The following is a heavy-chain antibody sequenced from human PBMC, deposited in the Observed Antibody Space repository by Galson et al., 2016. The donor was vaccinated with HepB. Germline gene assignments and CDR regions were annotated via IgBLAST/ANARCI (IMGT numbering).Heavy chain of an antibody. J-gene: IGHJ4*02. CDR3: ARGYASGNFYQ. CDR1: GFTFNSYW. Sequence: SLRLSCAASGFTFNSYWMHWVRQAPGKGLVWVSRINTDGSETNYADSVKGRFTISRDNAKNSVYLQMNSLRDEDTAVYYCARGYASGNFYQWGQGTLVTVSS. V-gene: IGHV3-74*01. D-gene: IGHD3-10*01. CDR2: INTDGSET.